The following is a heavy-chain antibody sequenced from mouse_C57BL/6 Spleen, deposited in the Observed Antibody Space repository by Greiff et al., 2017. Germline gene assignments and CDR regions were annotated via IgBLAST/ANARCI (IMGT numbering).Heavy chain of an antibody. D-gene: IGHD6-1*01. V-gene: IGHV14-1*01. CDR2: IDPEDGDT. J-gene: IGHJ4*01. Sequence: EVQLQQSGAELVRPGASVKLSCTASGFKLKDYYMHWVKQRPEQGLEWIGRIDPEDGDTEYAPKFLGKATMTADTSSNTAYLQLSSLTSEDTAVYYCTNGASLDAMDYWGQGTSVTVSS. CDR3: TNGASLDAMDY. CDR1: GFKLKDYY.